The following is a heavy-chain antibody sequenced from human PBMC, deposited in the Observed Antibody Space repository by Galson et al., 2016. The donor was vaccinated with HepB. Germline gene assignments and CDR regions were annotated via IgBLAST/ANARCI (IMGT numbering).Heavy chain of an antibody. Sequence: SVKVSCKASGYSFTNFGITWVRQAPGQGLEWMGWISTHHGHTNYAQTFQGRVIMTTDTSTNIAYMELRSLRSDDTAVYYCARGDTIFGSWGQGTTVIVSS. D-gene: IGHD3-3*01. CDR3: ARGDTIFGS. CDR1: GYSFTNFG. V-gene: IGHV1-18*04. J-gene: IGHJ6*02. CDR2: ISTHHGHT.